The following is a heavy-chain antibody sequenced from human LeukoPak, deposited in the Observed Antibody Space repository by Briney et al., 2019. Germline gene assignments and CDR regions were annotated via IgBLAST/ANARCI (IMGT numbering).Heavy chain of an antibody. CDR1: GGSISSGGYY. CDR3: ASQTTVTTNYYYYYMDV. D-gene: IGHD4-17*01. J-gene: IGHJ6*03. V-gene: IGHV4-30-2*01. Sequence: SETLSLTCTVSGGSISSGGYYWSWLRQPPGKGLEWIGYIYHSGSTYYNPSLKSRVTISVDRSKNQFSLKLSSVTAADTAVYYCASQTTVTTNYYYYYMDVWGKGTTVTVSS. CDR2: IYHSGST.